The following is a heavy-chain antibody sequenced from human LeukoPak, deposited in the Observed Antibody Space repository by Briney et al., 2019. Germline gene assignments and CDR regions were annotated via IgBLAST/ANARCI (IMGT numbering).Heavy chain of an antibody. CDR1: GFSFSAYW. V-gene: IGHV3-7*01. CDR2: INPAGSET. CDR3: ARFGYVAAVDV. Sequence: GGSLRLSCAASGFSFSAYWMTWVRQAPGTGLEWVAHINPAGSETYYVDPVKGRFSISRDNAKNLVYLQMNRLRAEDTAVYHCARFGYVAAVDVWGQGTPVTVSS. D-gene: IGHD2-15*01. J-gene: IGHJ4*02.